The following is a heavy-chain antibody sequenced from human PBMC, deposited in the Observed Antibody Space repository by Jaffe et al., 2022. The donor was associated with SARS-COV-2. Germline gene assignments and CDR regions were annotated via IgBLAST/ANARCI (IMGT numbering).Heavy chain of an antibody. V-gene: IGHV4-59*01. CDR2: IYYSGST. D-gene: IGHD3-3*01. CDR1: GGSISSYY. CDR3: ARYPYDFWSGYFDY. Sequence: QVQLQESGPGLVKPSETLSLTCTVSGGSISSYYWSWIRQPPGKGLEWIGYIYYSGSTNYNPSLKSRVTISVDTSKNQFSLKLSSVTAADTAVYYCARYPYDFWSGYFDYWGQGTLVTVSS. J-gene: IGHJ4*02.